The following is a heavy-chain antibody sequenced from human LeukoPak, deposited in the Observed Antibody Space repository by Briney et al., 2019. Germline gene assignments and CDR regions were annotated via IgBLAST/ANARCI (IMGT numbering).Heavy chain of an antibody. J-gene: IGHJ4*02. CDR2: FSNSGET. D-gene: IGHD2-21*02. V-gene: IGHV3-23*01. Sequence: HPGGSLRLSCAASGFTFSTYAMAWVRQAPGKGLEWVSAFSNSGETHYANSVKGRFTISRDNSKNTLYLQMNSLRADDTALYYCAKDLRLSVGTSPFDYWGQGTLVTVSS. CDR3: AKDLRLSVGTSPFDY. CDR1: GFTFSTYA.